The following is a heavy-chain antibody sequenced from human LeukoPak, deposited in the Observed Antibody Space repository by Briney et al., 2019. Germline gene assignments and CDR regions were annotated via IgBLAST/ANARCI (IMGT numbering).Heavy chain of an antibody. D-gene: IGHD6-19*01. CDR1: GGTFSSYA. J-gene: IGHJ3*02. Sequence: SVKVSCKASGGTFSSYAISWVRQAPGQGLEWMGRIIPILGIANYAQKFQGRVTITADKSTSTAYMGLSSLRSEDTAVYYCARLGNSSGWYGSLVGAFDIWGQGTMVTVSS. CDR2: IIPILGIA. V-gene: IGHV1-69*04. CDR3: ARLGNSSGWYGSLVGAFDI.